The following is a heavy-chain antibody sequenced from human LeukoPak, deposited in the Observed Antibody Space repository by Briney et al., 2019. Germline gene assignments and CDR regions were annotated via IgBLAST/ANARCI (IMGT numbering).Heavy chain of an antibody. D-gene: IGHD6-13*01. V-gene: IGHV3-30*02. Sequence: PGGSLRISCAASGFTFSAYGVHWVRQAPGKGLEWVAFIRYDGRIKTYADSVKGRFTISRDNSKNTLYLQMNSLTTEDTSLYYCARNRAAAGDWLDPWGQGTLVIVSS. J-gene: IGHJ5*02. CDR1: GFTFSAYG. CDR3: ARNRAAAGDWLDP. CDR2: IRYDGRIK.